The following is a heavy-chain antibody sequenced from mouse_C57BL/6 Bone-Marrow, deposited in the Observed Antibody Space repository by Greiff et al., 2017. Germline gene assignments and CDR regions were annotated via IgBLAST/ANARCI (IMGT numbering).Heavy chain of an antibody. D-gene: IGHD2-3*01. Sequence: QVQLKESGAELVKPGASVKISCKASGYAFSSYWMNWVKQRPGKGLEWIGQIYPGDGDTNYNGKFKGKATLTADKSSSTAYMQLSSLTSEDSAVYFCARDYDGYYVDYWGQGTTLTVSS. V-gene: IGHV1-80*01. CDR1: GYAFSSYW. J-gene: IGHJ2*01. CDR3: ARDYDGYYVDY. CDR2: IYPGDGDT.